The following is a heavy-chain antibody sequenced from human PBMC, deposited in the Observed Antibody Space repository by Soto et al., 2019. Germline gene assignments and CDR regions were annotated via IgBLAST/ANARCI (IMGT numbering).Heavy chain of an antibody. D-gene: IGHD2-2*01. CDR2: ISPYYGNT. CDR3: AREDRDRETGLVPAAIDGMDV. CDR1: GYTFTSHG. J-gene: IGHJ6*02. Sequence: GASVKVSCKASGYTFTSHGISWVRQAPGQGLEWIGRISPYYGNTNYAQKFQGRVTITTDKSTSTAYMELSSLRSDDTAVYYCAREDRDRETGLVPAAIDGMDVWGQGTTVTVSS. V-gene: IGHV1-18*01.